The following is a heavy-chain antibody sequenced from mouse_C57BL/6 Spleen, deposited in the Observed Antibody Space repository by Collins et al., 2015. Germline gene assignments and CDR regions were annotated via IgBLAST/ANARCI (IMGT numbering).Heavy chain of an antibody. CDR2: IYPSDSET. CDR3: ARGTTEAMDY. D-gene: IGHD3-3*01. J-gene: IGHJ4*01. V-gene: IGHV1-61*01. Sequence: QVQLQQPGAEPVRPGSSVKLSCKASGYTFTSYWMDWVKQRPGQGLEWIGNIYPSDSETHYNQKFKDKATLTVDKSSSTAYMQLSSLTSEDSAVYYCARGTTEAMDYWGQGTSVTVSS. CDR1: GYTFTSYW.